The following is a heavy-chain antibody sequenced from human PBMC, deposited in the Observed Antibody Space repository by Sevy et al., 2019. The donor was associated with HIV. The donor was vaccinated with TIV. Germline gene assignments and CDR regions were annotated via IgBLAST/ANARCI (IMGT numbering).Heavy chain of an antibody. CDR2: IYHSGST. D-gene: IGHD3-22*01. V-gene: IGHV4-30-2*01. J-gene: IGHJ1*01. Sequence: SETLSLTCAVSGGSISSGGYSWSWIRQPPGKGLEWIGYIYHSGSTYYNPSLKSRVTISVDRSKNQFSLKLSSVTAADTAVYYWARGDKYYYDSSGYYHAEYFQHWGQGTLVTVSS. CDR3: ARGDKYYYDSSGYYHAEYFQH. CDR1: GGSISSGGYS.